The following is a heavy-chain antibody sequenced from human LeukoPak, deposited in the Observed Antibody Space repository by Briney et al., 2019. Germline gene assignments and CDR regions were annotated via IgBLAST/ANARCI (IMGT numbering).Heavy chain of an antibody. CDR1: GFTFSNYA. CDR2: IKKDGSEK. D-gene: IGHD5-18*01. V-gene: IGHV3-7*01. CDR3: ARHLSGITGYTYGRGIDY. J-gene: IGHJ4*02. Sequence: PGGSLRLSCAPSGFTFSNYAMHWVRQAPGKGLEWVANIKKDGSEKYYVDSVKGRFTISRDNAKTSLYLQMNSLRAEDTAVYYCARHLSGITGYTYGRGIDYWGQGALVTVSS.